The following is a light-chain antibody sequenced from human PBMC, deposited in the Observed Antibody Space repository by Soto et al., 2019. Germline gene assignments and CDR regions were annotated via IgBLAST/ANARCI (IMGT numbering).Light chain of an antibody. CDR3: SSYRRSSTLYV. Sequence: ALTQPASVSGSPGQSITISCTGTSSDDDGYNYVSWYQQHPGKAPKLMIFDVSNRPSGVSNRFSGSKSGNTASLTISGLQAEDEADYYCSSYRRSSTLYVFGTGTKVTVL. CDR1: SSDDDGYNY. CDR2: DVS. J-gene: IGLJ1*01. V-gene: IGLV2-14*03.